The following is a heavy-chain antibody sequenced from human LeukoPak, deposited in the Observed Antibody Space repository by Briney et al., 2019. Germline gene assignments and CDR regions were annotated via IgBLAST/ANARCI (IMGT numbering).Heavy chain of an antibody. CDR3: ARGSGGYVPFDY. J-gene: IGHJ4*02. V-gene: IGHV4-59*01. CDR1: GDSINSDY. Sequence: PSETLSLTCTVSGDSINSDYWSWIRQPPGKGLEWIGYIYSSGSTNYNPSLKSRVTISVHTSKNQLSLKLSSVTAADTAVYYCARGSGGYVPFDYWGQGILVTVSS. D-gene: IGHD5-12*01. CDR2: IYSSGST.